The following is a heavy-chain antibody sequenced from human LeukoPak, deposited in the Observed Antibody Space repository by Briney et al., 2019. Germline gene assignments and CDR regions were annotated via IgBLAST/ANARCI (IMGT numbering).Heavy chain of an antibody. V-gene: IGHV3-7*04. CDR3: ARDPDAFDY. CDR2: INKDGSGE. CDR1: GFTFSGYW. J-gene: IGHJ4*02. Sequence: GGSLRLSCAASGFTFSGYWMSWVRQAPGKGLGWVANINKDGSGEYYVDSVEGRFTISRDNAENSLYPQMNSLRAEDTAVYYCARDPDAFDYWGQGTLVTVSS.